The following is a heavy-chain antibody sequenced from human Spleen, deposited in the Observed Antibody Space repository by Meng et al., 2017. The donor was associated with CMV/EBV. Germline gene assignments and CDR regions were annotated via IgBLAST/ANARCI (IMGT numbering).Heavy chain of an antibody. V-gene: IGHV3-21*01. CDR3: ARDDGGIDY. J-gene: IGHJ4*02. CDR1: RFTFSSYS. Sequence: LRLSCAAFRFTFSSYSMNWVRQAPGKGLEWISSISSSSYIYYADSVKGRFTIYRDNAKNSLYLQMNSLRAEDTAVYYCARDDGGIDYWGQGTLVTVSS. CDR2: ISSSSYI.